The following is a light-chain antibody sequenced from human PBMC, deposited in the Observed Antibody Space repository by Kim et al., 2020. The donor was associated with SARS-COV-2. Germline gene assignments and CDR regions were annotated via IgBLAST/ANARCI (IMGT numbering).Light chain of an antibody. CDR1: NLHRRS. J-gene: IGLJ2*01. Sequence: PGKTARITGGGNNLHRRSVHWYQQKPGQAPVLILFDDTDRSPGIPERFSGSNSGNTATLTINRVEAGDEADYYCQVWDSITDPVIFGGGTQLTVL. CDR2: DDT. CDR3: QVWDSITDPVI. V-gene: IGLV3-21*03.